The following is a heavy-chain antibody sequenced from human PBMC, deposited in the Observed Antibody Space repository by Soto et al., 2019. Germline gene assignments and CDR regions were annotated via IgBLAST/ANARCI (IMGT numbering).Heavy chain of an antibody. Sequence: GGSLRLSCSASGFTFSSYAMHWVRQAPGKGLEYVSAISSNGGSTYYADSVKGRFTISRDNSKNTLYLQMSSLRAEDMAVYYCARELVAWYGESGGMDVWGQGTTVTVSS. J-gene: IGHJ6*02. D-gene: IGHD4-17*01. CDR2: ISSNGGST. CDR3: ARELVAWYGESGGMDV. V-gene: IGHV3-64*04. CDR1: GFTFSSYA.